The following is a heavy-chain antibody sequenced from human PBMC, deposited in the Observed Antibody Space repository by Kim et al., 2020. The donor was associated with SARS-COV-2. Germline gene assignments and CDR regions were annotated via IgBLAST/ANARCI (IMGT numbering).Heavy chain of an antibody. V-gene: IGHV4-59*02. CDR3: ARLQYSSPPSMVDC. CDR2: INYSGST. J-gene: IGHJ4*02. Sequence: SETLSLTCSVSGGSVTSYYWSWIRQPPEKGLEWIGYINYSGSTNYNPSLRSRVTISVDTSKNRFSLKLSSVTAADTAVYYCARLQYSSPPSMVDCWGQGTLVTVSS. CDR1: GGSVTSYY. D-gene: IGHD6-6*01.